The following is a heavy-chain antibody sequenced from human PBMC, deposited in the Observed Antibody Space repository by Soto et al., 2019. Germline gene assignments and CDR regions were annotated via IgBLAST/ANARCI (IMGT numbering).Heavy chain of an antibody. V-gene: IGHV3-23*01. CDR3: AKVRATAPTGRLNWFDP. CDR2: ISVSGGST. D-gene: IGHD2-2*01. Sequence: PGGSLRLSCAASGFTLSSYAMSWVRQAPGKGLEWVSVISVSGGSTYYADSVKGRFTISRDNSNNTLCLQMNSLRAEDTALYYCAKVRATAPTGRLNWFDPWGQGTLVTVSS. J-gene: IGHJ5*02. CDR1: GFTLSSYA.